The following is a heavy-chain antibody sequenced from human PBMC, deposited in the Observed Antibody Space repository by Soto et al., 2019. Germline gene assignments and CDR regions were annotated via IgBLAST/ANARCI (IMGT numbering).Heavy chain of an antibody. Sequence: PGGSLRLSCAASEFTFSAFSMHWVRQAPGKGLEWVAVISDDGRIQYYADSVKGRFTISRDNSKNTLDLQMNSLRPEDTAAYYCARTAPTRATYFEYWGQGTLVTVSS. CDR1: EFTFSAFS. D-gene: IGHD6-25*01. CDR3: ARTAPTRATYFEY. J-gene: IGHJ4*02. CDR2: ISDDGRIQ. V-gene: IGHV3-30*04.